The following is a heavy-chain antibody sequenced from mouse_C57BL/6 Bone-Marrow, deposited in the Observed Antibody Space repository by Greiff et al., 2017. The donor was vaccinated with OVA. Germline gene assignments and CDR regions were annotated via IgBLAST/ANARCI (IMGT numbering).Heavy chain of an antibody. V-gene: IGHV10-1*01. J-gene: IGHJ1*03. Sequence: EVMLVESGGGLVQPKGSLKLSCAASGFSFNTYAMNWVRQAPGKGLEWVARIRSKSNNYATYYADSVKDRFTISRDDSESMLYLQMNNLKTEDTAMYYCVRHLGYEYFDVWGTGTTVTVSS. CDR3: VRHLGYEYFDV. D-gene: IGHD2-2*01. CDR2: IRSKSNNYAT. CDR1: GFSFNTYA.